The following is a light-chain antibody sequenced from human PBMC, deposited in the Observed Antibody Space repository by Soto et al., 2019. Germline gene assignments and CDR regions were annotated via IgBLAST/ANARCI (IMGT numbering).Light chain of an antibody. CDR2: DVS. J-gene: IGLJ2*01. CDR1: SSDVGGYNY. Sequence: QSALTQPASVSGSPGQSITISCTGNSSDVGGYNYVSWYQQHPGKAPKLMIYDVSNRPSGVSNRFSGSKSGNTASLTISGLQAEDEADYYCSSYTSSSSVVFGGVTKVTVL. CDR3: SSYTSSSSVV. V-gene: IGLV2-14*01.